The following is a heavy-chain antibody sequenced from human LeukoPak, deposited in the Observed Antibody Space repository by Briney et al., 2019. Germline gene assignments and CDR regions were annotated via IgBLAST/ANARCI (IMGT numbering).Heavy chain of an antibody. CDR2: IYYSGST. CDR3: ARVDGSSWYGGWFDP. CDR1: GGSISSGGYY. D-gene: IGHD6-13*01. Sequence: KPSETLSLTCTVSGGSISSGGYYWSWIRQHPGKGLEWIGYIYYSGSTYYNPSLKSRVTISVDTSKNQFSLKLSSVTAADTAVYYCARVDGSSWYGGWFDPWGQGTLVTVSS. J-gene: IGHJ5*02. V-gene: IGHV4-31*03.